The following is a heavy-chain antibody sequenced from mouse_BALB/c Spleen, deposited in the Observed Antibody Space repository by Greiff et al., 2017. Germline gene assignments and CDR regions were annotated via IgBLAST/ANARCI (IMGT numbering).Heavy chain of an antibody. Sequence: EVQLVESGGGLVKPGGSLKLSCAASGFTFSSYTMSWVRQTPEKRLEWVATISSGGSYTYYPDSVKGRFTISRDNAKNTLYLQMSSLKSEDTAMYYCTRYYYGSSYRYFEVWGAGTTVTVSS. CDR2: ISSGGSYT. D-gene: IGHD1-1*01. V-gene: IGHV5-6-4*01. CDR3: TRYYYGSSYRYFEV. J-gene: IGHJ1*01. CDR1: GFTFSSYT.